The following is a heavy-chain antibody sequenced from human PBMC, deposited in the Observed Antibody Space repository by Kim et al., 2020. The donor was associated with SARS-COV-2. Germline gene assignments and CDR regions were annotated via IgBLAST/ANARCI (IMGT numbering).Heavy chain of an antibody. CDR3: ATGAMVTGG. V-gene: IGHV1-24*01. Sequence: GETIYAQKFQGRVTMTEDTSTDTAYMELSSLRSEDTAVYYCATGAMVTGGWGQGTLVTVSS. D-gene: IGHD5-18*01. J-gene: IGHJ4*02. CDR2: GET.